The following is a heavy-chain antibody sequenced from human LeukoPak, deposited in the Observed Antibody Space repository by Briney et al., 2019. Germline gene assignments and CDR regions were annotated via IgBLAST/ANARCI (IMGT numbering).Heavy chain of an antibody. V-gene: IGHV3-23*01. CDR2: ISGSGGST. D-gene: IGHD7-27*01. CDR3: AKGRLGISRLYFDY. Sequence: PGGSLRLSCAASGFTFINYAMSWVRQAPGKGLEWVSAISGSGGSTYYADSVKGRFTISRDNSKNTLYLQMNSLRAEDAAVYYCAKGRLGISRLYFDYWGQGTLVTVSS. J-gene: IGHJ4*02. CDR1: GFTFINYA.